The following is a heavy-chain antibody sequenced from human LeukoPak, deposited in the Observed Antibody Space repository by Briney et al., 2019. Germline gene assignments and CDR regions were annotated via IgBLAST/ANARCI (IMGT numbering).Heavy chain of an antibody. D-gene: IGHD2-2*02. CDR3: ARDRCSSTSCYTRNWFDP. CDR2: IYYSGST. Sequence: KPSETLSLTCTVSGGSISSYYWSWIRQPPGKGLEWIGYIYYSGSTNYNPSLKSRVTISVDTSKNQFSLKLSSVTAADTAVYYCARDRCSSTSCYTRNWFDPWGQGTLVTVSS. CDR1: GGSISSYY. V-gene: IGHV4-59*01. J-gene: IGHJ5*02.